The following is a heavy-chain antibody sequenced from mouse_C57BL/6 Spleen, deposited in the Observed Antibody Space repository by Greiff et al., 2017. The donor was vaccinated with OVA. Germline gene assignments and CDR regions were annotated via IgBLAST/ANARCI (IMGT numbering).Heavy chain of an antibody. Sequence: EVKLVESGGGLVKPGGSLKLSCAASGFTFSDYGMHWVRQAPETGLEWVAYISSGSSTNYYAETVKGRFTIYRDNAKNTLFLQMTSLRSEDTAMYYCARNYGSREAWFAYWGQGTLVTVSA. D-gene: IGHD1-1*01. CDR3: ARNYGSREAWFAY. J-gene: IGHJ3*01. V-gene: IGHV5-17*01. CDR1: GFTFSDYG. CDR2: ISSGSSTN.